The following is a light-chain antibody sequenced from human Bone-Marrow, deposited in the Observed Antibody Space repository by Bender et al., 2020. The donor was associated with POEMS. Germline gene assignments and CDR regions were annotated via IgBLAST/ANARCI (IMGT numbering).Light chain of an antibody. Sequence: QSVLTQPPSASGTPGQRVTISCSGSNSNIGTNAVNWYQQFPGTAPKLLIYSGNQRPSGVPDRFYAFKSGTSASLAISGLQSEDEADYYCAAWEAGLSGGVFSGGTKLTV. CDR3: AAWEAGLSGGV. V-gene: IGLV1-44*01. CDR2: SGN. J-gene: IGLJ3*02. CDR1: NSNIGTNA.